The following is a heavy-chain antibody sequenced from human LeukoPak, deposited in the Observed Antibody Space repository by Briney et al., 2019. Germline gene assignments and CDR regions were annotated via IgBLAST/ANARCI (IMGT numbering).Heavy chain of an antibody. V-gene: IGHV3-7*01. CDR3: ARDNSGWSRDY. J-gene: IGHJ4*02. D-gene: IGHD6-19*01. CDR2: IKEDGSER. Sequence: KAGGSLRLSCEGSAFIFSGHWMNWVRQTPGKGLEWVASIKEDGSERQYVDSVKGRFSISRDNTKGSLFLQLNSLRAEDTAIYYCARDNSGWSRDYWGQGTLVTVSS. CDR1: AFIFSGHW.